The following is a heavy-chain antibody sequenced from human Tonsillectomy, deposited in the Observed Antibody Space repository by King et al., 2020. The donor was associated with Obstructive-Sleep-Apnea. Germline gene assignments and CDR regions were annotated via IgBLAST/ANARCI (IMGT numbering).Heavy chain of an antibody. D-gene: IGHD3-9*01. Sequence: VQLQQWGAGLLKPSETLSLTCAVYGGSFSGYYWSWIRQPPGKGLEWIWEINHSGSTNYNPSLKSRVTISVDTSKNQFSLKLSSVTAADTAVYYCARGKKGDIVTVYYNKYDYYGMDVWGQGTTVTVSS. CDR1: GGSFSGYY. CDR3: ARGKKGDIVTVYYNKYDYYGMDV. J-gene: IGHJ6*02. V-gene: IGHV4-34*01. CDR2: INHSGST.